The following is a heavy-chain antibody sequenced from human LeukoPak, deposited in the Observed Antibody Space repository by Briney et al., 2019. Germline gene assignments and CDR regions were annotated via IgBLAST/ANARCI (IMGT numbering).Heavy chain of an antibody. CDR3: ASGEDCSGGSCYRPLDY. J-gene: IGHJ4*02. V-gene: IGHV4-34*01. CDR2: VNAGGDT. D-gene: IGHD2-15*01. CDR1: GGSFTGHY. Sequence: SETLSLTCAVYGGSFTGHYWTWIRLPPGKGLEWIGEVNAGGDTYYNPSLGSRVTISLDTSKNQFSLRLNSVTAADTALYYCASGEDCSGGSCYRPLDYWGQGTLVTVSS.